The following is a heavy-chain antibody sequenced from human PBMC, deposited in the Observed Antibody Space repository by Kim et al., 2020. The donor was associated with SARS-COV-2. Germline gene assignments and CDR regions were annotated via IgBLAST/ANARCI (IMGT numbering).Heavy chain of an antibody. D-gene: IGHD1-26*01. J-gene: IGHJ4*02. CDR1: GGSISSSSYY. V-gene: IGHV4-39*01. CDR3: ARHLVVGATYYVAYFDY. CDR2: IYYSGST. Sequence: SETLSLTCTVSGGSISSSSYYWGWIRQPPGKGLEWIGSIYYSGSTYYNPSLKSRVTISVDTSKNQFSLKLSSVTAADTAVYYCARHLVVGATYYVAYFDYWGQGTLVTVSS.